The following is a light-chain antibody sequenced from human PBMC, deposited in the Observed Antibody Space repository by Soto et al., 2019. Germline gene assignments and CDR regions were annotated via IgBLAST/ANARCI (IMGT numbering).Light chain of an antibody. CDR2: EVT. V-gene: IGLV2-8*01. CDR3: SSYAGTNNVI. CDR1: ISDVGGYNH. Sequence: QSALTPPPSASGSPGQSVTISCAGSISDVGGYNHVSWYQQHPGKAPKLLIYEVTKRPSGVPARFSGSKSGNTASLTVSGLQGDDEADYDCSSYAGTNNVIFGGGTKVTVL. J-gene: IGLJ2*01.